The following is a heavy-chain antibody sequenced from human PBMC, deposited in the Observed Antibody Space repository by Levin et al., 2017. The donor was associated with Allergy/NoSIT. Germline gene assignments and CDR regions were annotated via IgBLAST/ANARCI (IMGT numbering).Heavy chain of an antibody. CDR2: ISSSSSTI. CDR3: AGGYTWNAI. V-gene: IGHV3-48*01. CDR1: GFTFSNYG. J-gene: IGHJ3*02. Sequence: PGGSLRLSCAASGFTFSNYGMTWVRQAPGKGLEWVSYISSSSSTIYYADSVKGRFAISRDNARNSLYLQMNSLRAEDTAVYYCAGGYTWNAIWGQGTMVTVSS. D-gene: IGHD1-1*01.